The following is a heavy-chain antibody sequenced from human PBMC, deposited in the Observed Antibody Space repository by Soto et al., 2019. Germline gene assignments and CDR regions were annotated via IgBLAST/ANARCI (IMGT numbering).Heavy chain of an antibody. Sequence: ASVKVSCKASGGTFSSYGISWVRQAPGQGLEWMGWISAYNGNTNYAQKLQGRVTMTTDTSTSTAYMELRSLRSDDTAVYYCARDLITGSHMYYFDYWGQGTLVTVSS. V-gene: IGHV1-18*04. D-gene: IGHD1-20*01. J-gene: IGHJ4*02. CDR2: ISAYNGNT. CDR3: ARDLITGSHMYYFDY. CDR1: GGTFSSYG.